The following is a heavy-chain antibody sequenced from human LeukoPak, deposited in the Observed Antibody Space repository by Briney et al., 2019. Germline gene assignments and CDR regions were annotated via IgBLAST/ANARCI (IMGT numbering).Heavy chain of an antibody. J-gene: IGHJ3*02. CDR2: IYASGNT. CDR1: GGSISTSSYY. CDR3: ARYLGGYSYGVALLGFDI. D-gene: IGHD5-18*01. Sequence: SETLSLTCTVSGGSISTSSYYWVWMRQPPGEGLEWIGCIYASGNTYHHPPLKSRVTISVDTFQSHFSLTLSSVNAADTALYYCARYLGGYSYGVALLGFDIWGQGTMVTVSS. V-gene: IGHV4-39*07.